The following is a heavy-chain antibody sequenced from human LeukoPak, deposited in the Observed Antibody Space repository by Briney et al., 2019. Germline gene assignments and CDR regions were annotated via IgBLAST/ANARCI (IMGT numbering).Heavy chain of an antibody. CDR1: GYTFTGYY. J-gene: IGHJ3*02. CDR3: ARGFSGWPRGAFDI. D-gene: IGHD6-19*01. V-gene: IGHV1-18*04. CDR2: ISAYNGNT. Sequence: ASVKVSCKASGYTFTGYYMHRVRQAPGQGLEWMGWISAYNGNTNYAQKLQGRVTMTTDTSTSTAYMELRSLRSDDTAVYYCARGFSGWPRGAFDIWGQGTMVTVSS.